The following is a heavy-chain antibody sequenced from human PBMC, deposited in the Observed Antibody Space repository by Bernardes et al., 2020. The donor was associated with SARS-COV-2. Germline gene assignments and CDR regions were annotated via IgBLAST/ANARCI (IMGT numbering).Heavy chain of an antibody. J-gene: IGHJ4*02. V-gene: IGHV1-2*02. Sequence: SVKFSFKASGYTFTGYFIHWVRQAPGQRLEWMGWINPNTGGTNYIQKFQGRVTMTRDTSITTAYMELSRLGSDDTAIYYCARTRTTISTTGIPVDYWGQGTLVTVSS. CDR1: GYTFTGYF. D-gene: IGHD2-21*02. CDR2: INPNTGGT. CDR3: ARTRTTISTTGIPVDY.